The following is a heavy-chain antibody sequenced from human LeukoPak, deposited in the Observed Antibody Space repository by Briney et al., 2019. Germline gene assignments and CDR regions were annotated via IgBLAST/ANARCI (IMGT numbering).Heavy chain of an antibody. CDR2: LKTDGRST. D-gene: IGHD3-22*01. V-gene: IGHV3-74*01. Sequence: PGGSLRLSCAASGFTLSGFWMHWVRQVPGKGLVWVASLKTDGRSTNYADSVKGRFTISRDNAKNSLDLQMKSLRAEDTALYFCARGGNYYDSSGYYFTYWYFDLWGRGSLVTVSS. J-gene: IGHJ2*01. CDR1: GFTLSGFW. CDR3: ARGGNYYDSSGYYFTYWYFDL.